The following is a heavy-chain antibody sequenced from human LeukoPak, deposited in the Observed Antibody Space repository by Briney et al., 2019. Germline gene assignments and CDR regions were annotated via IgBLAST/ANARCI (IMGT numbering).Heavy chain of an antibody. CDR1: GYTFTSYG. J-gene: IGHJ6*02. Sequence: GASVKVSCKASGYTFTSYGISWVRQAPGQGLEWMGWISAYNGNTNYAQKLQGRVTMTTDTSTSTAYMGLRSLRSDDTAVYYCARDCSSTSCYWTNYYYYYGMDVWGQGTTVTVSS. CDR3: ARDCSSTSCYWTNYYYYYGMDV. CDR2: ISAYNGNT. V-gene: IGHV1-18*01. D-gene: IGHD2-2*01.